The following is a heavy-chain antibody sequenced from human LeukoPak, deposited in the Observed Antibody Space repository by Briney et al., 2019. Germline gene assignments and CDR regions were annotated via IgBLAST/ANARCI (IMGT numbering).Heavy chain of an antibody. D-gene: IGHD5-24*01. J-gene: IGHJ4*02. CDR3: ANGEMARSPAVFRN. CDR1: GFTFSSYS. V-gene: IGHV3-48*01. Sequence: PGGSLRLSCAASGFTFSSYSMNWVRQAPGKGLEWVSYISSSSSTIYYADSVKGRFTISRDNSKSSLYLQMNSLRAEDTAVYYCANGEMARSPAVFRNWGQGTLVTVSS. CDR2: ISSSSSTI.